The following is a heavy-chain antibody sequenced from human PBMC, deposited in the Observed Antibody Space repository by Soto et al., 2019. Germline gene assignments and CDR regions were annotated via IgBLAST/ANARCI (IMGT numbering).Heavy chain of an antibody. CDR3: ARVQGHGDSGMDV. Sequence: EVQLVESGGGLIQPGGSLGLSCAASGFTVSSNYITWVRQAPGKGLEWVSLIYSGGSTFYADSVKGRFTISRDNSKNTLYLQMHTLRAADTAVYYCARVQGHGDSGMDVWGQGTTVTVSS. CDR2: IYSGGST. J-gene: IGHJ6*02. D-gene: IGHD4-17*01. CDR1: GFTVSSNY. V-gene: IGHV3-53*01.